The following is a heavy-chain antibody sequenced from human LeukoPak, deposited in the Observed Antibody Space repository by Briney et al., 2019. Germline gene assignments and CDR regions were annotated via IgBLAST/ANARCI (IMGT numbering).Heavy chain of an antibody. CDR2: IYHSGST. D-gene: IGHD2-2*01. CDR3: ARGRGSKYQLLGYYYMDV. Sequence: SETLSLTCTVSGYSISSGYYWGWIRQPPGKGLEWIGIIYHSGSTNYNPSLKSRVTISVDTSKNQFSLKLSSVTAADTAVYYCARGRGSKYQLLGYYYMDVWGKGTTVTVSS. V-gene: IGHV4-38-2*02. J-gene: IGHJ6*03. CDR1: GYSISSGYY.